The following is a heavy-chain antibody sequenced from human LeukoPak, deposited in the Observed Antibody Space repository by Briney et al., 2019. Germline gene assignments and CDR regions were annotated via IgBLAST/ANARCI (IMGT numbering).Heavy chain of an antibody. J-gene: IGHJ6*03. CDR3: ARGAFLGYCTNGVCRRYYYYYMDV. CDR2: TYYRSKWYN. CDR1: GDSVSSNSAA. V-gene: IGHV6-1*01. D-gene: IGHD2-8*01. Sequence: PSQTLSLTCAISGDSVSSNSAAWNWIRQSPSRGLEWLGRTYYRSKWYNDYAVSVKSRITINPDTSKNQFSLQLNSVTPEDTAVYYCARGAFLGYCTNGVCRRYYYYYMDVWGKGTTVTVSS.